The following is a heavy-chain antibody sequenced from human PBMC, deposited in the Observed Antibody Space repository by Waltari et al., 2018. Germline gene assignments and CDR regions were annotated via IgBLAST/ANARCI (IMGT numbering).Heavy chain of an antibody. CDR3: ASARSSSSPATFDY. Sequence: EVQLLESGGGLVQPGGSLRLSCAASGFTFSSYAMSWVRQAPGKGLEWVSVIYSGGRPYYADSVKGRFTISRDNSKNTLYLQMNSLRAEDTAVYYCASARSSSSPATFDYWGQGTLVTVSS. D-gene: IGHD6-6*01. V-gene: IGHV3-23*03. CDR2: IYSGGRP. CDR1: GFTFSSYA. J-gene: IGHJ4*02.